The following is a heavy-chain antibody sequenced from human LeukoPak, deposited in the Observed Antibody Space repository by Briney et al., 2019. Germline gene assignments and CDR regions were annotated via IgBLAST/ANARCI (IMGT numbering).Heavy chain of an antibody. CDR2: IIHIFGTA. CDR1: GRTFSSYA. J-gene: IGHJ6*03. D-gene: IGHD3-3*01. Sequence: ASVTVSCKASGRTFSSYAISWVRQAPGQGLEWMGEIIHIFGTAHYAQKFQGRVTITTDEATSTAYMELSSLRSEDTAVYYCARAGISRDLIYMDVWGKGTTVTVSS. V-gene: IGHV1-69*05. CDR3: ARAGISRDLIYMDV.